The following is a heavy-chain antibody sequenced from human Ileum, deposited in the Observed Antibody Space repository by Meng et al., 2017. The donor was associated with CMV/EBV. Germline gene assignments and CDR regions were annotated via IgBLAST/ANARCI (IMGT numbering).Heavy chain of an antibody. V-gene: IGHV3-23*01. CDR1: FTFRSYA. CDR3: AKGNAEYCTGARCYAFDY. CDR2: VTGGGGST. Sequence: FTFRSYAMTWVRQAPGKGLECVSVVTGGGGSTYYADSVKGRFTISRDNSENTLYLQMNSLRVEDTAVYYCAKGNAEYCTGARCYAFDYWGQGTLVTVSS. D-gene: IGHD2-8*02. J-gene: IGHJ4*02.